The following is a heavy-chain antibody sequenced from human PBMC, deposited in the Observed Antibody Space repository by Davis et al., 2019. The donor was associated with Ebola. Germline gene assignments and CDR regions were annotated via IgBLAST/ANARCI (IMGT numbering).Heavy chain of an antibody. D-gene: IGHD3-3*02. CDR3: TSRIISVKEGDAFDI. J-gene: IGHJ3*02. CDR2: IRSKANSYAT. Sequence: GESLKISCAASGFTFSGSAMHWVRQASGKGLEWVGRIRSKANSYATAYAASVKGRFTISRDDSKNTAYLQMNSLKTEDTAVYYCTSRIISVKEGDAFDIWGQGTMVTVSS. CDR1: GFTFSGSA. V-gene: IGHV3-73*01.